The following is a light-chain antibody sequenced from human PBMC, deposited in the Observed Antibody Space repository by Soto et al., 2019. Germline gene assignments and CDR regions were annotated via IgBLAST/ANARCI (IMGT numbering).Light chain of an antibody. J-gene: IGKJ1*01. CDR2: GAS. CDR3: QQYNFWPET. Sequence: DIQMTQSPSSLSASIGDRVTITCRASQGISNHLAWYQQKPGKVPELLIYGASTLQSGVPSRFSGSGFGTDFTLTISSLQSEDFALYYCQQYNFWPETFGQGTKVDIK. V-gene: IGKV1-27*01. CDR1: QGISNH.